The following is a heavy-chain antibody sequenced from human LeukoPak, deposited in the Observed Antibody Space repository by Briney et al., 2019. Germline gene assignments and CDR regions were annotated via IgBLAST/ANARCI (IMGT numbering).Heavy chain of an antibody. Sequence: PSETLSLTCAVYGGSFSGYYWTWIRQSPGKGLEWIGYIYYSGSTNYNPSLKSRVTISVDTSKNQFSLKLSSVTAADTAVYYCARTENYYDSSGYYNWFDPWGQGTLVTVSS. D-gene: IGHD3-22*01. V-gene: IGHV4-59*01. CDR3: ARTENYYDSSGYYNWFDP. CDR1: GGSFSGYY. CDR2: IYYSGST. J-gene: IGHJ5*02.